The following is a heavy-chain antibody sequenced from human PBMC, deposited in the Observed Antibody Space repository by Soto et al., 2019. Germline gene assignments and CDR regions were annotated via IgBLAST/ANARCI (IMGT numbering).Heavy chain of an antibody. V-gene: IGHV3-53*01. CDR3: ARDSQGLPAASPGFYYYGMDV. J-gene: IGHJ6*02. CDR2: IYPAGST. Sequence: PGGSLRLSCAASGFTVSGNYMSWVRQSPGKGLEWVSIIYPAGSTYYADSVQGRFTISRDNSKNTLYLQMNSLRAEDTAVYYCARDSQGLPAASPGFYYYGMDVWGQGTTVTVSS. D-gene: IGHD2-2*01. CDR1: GFTVSGNY.